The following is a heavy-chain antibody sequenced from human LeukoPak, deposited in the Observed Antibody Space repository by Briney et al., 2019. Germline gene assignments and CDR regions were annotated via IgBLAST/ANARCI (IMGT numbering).Heavy chain of an antibody. CDR1: GGSFSGYY. CDR2: INHSGGT. J-gene: IGHJ4*02. D-gene: IGHD5-18*01. Sequence: SETLSLTCAVYGGSFSGYYWSWIRQPPGKGLEWIGEINHSGGTNYNPSLKSRVTISVDTSKNQFSLKLSSVTAADTAVYYCARVIYSYGFHFDYWGQGTLVTVSS. V-gene: IGHV4-34*01. CDR3: ARVIYSYGFHFDY.